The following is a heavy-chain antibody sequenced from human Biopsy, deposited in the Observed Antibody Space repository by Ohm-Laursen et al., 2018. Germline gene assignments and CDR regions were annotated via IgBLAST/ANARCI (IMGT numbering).Heavy chain of an antibody. V-gene: IGHV3-11*01. CDR3: ARPPWGHAYGYYNGMDV. CDR1: GFTFRDYY. J-gene: IGHJ6*02. Sequence: GSLRLPCSASGFTFRDYYMIWIRQPPGKGLEWVSYITNSGGTVYYEDSVKGRFTVSRDNAKNSLYLQMGRLRAEDTAVYYCARPPWGHAYGYYNGMDVWGQGTTVIVSS. D-gene: IGHD3-10*01. CDR2: ITNSGGTV.